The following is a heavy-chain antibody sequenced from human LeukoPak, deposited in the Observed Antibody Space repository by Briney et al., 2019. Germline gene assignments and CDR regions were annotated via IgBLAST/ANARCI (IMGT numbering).Heavy chain of an antibody. CDR3: ARDRGSGWYVY. D-gene: IGHD6-19*01. Sequence: SETLSLTCTVSGGSISSSRYYWGWIRQPPGKGLEWIGSIYYRGNTFYDPSLKSRVTISVDTSENQFSLKLTSVSAADTAVYYCARDRGSGWYVYWGQGTLVTVSS. V-gene: IGHV4-39*07. J-gene: IGHJ4*02. CDR2: IYYRGNT. CDR1: GGSISSSRYY.